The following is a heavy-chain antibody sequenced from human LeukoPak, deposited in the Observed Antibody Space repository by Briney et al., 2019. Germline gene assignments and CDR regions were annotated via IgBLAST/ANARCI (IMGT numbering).Heavy chain of an antibody. D-gene: IGHD1-1*01. CDR1: GFTFSSYG. J-gene: IGHJ6*02. CDR2: IGYDGSNK. V-gene: IGHV3-33*01. Sequence: GGSLRLSCAASGFTFSSYGMHWVRQAPGRGLEGVAVIGYDGSNKKYADSMKGRFTISRDNSKNTLYLQMNSLRAEDTAVYFCARDRMWELEYYYYGMDVWGQGATVTVSS. CDR3: ARDRMWELEYYYYGMDV.